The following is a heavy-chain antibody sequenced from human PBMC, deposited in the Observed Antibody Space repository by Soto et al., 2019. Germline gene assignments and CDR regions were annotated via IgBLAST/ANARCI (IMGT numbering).Heavy chain of an antibody. Sequence: QITLKESGPTQVKPTQTLTLTCTFSGFSLITGGVSVAWIRQPPGKALEWLALISGDDEKRHSPSLSSRLTITKDTTKNQVVFTMTNMDPLDTATYYCSHRRGMIMDVWGQGTTVTVSS. V-gene: IGHV2-5*02. J-gene: IGHJ6*02. D-gene: IGHD3-16*01. CDR1: GFSLITGGVS. CDR2: ISGDDEK. CDR3: SHRRGMIMDV.